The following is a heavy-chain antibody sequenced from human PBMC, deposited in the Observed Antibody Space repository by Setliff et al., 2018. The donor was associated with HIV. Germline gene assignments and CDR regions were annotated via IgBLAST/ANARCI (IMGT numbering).Heavy chain of an antibody. D-gene: IGHD6-13*01. CDR1: GYTFTNYA. CDR3: ARESGILHDGKNYYFDY. V-gene: IGHV7-4-1*02. Sequence: ASVKVSCKASGYTFTNYAMNWVRQAPGQGLEWMGWINTNTGNPTYAQGFTGRFVFSLDTSVSTAYLQISSLKAEDTAVYYCARESGILHDGKNYYFDYWGQGTLVTVSS. CDR2: INTNTGNP. J-gene: IGHJ4*02.